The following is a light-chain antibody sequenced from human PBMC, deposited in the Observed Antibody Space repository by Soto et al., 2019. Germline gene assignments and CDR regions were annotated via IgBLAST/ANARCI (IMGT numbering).Light chain of an antibody. V-gene: IGKV3D-15*01. Sequence: EIVLTQSPGTLSLSPGERATLSCRAIQSVSNNYLAWYQQKPGQAPRLLIYGASNRATGIPARFSGSGSGTEFTLTISSLQSEDFAVYYCQQYNNWPPFTFGQGTRLEIK. CDR2: GAS. CDR3: QQYNNWPPFT. CDR1: QSVSNN. J-gene: IGKJ5*01.